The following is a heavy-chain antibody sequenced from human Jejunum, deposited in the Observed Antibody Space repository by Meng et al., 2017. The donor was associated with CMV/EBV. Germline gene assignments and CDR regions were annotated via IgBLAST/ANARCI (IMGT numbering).Heavy chain of an antibody. J-gene: IGHJ4*02. V-gene: IGHV3-73*02. CDR3: IRHERTFQRD. Sequence: EVQLGGSGGGLVQPGGSLKLSCAASGFTFSDSDIHWVRQASGKGLEWVGRIRTKVNSYATAYAASVTGRFTISRDDSKNTAYLQMNSLKTEDTAVYYCIRHERTFQRDWGQGTLVTVSS. CDR1: GFTFSDSD. D-gene: IGHD2/OR15-2a*01. CDR2: IRTKVNSYAT.